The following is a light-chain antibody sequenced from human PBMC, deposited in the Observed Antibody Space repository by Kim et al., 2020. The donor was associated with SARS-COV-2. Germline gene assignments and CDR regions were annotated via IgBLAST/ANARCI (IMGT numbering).Light chain of an antibody. Sequence: VSPGQTASIPCSGDKLGDRYACWYQQKPGQSPVLVIYQDSKRPSGIPERFSGSNSGNTATLSISGTQTMDEADYFCQAWDSSTGVFGGGTQLTVL. CDR1: KLGDRY. CDR3: QAWDSSTGV. V-gene: IGLV3-1*01. J-gene: IGLJ3*02. CDR2: QDS.